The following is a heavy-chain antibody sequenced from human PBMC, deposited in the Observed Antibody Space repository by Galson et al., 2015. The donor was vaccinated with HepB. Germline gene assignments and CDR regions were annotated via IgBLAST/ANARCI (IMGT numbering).Heavy chain of an antibody. Sequence: SLRLSCAASGFTFSDYHMSWIRQAPGKGLEWVSYINSSITTIYYADSVKGRFTISRDNAKNSLYLQMNSLRVEDTAMYYCARSRTSGVDYWGQGTLVTVSS. CDR1: GFTFSDYH. J-gene: IGHJ4*02. V-gene: IGHV3-11*01. CDR3: ARSRTSGVDY. CDR2: INSSITTI. D-gene: IGHD1-1*01.